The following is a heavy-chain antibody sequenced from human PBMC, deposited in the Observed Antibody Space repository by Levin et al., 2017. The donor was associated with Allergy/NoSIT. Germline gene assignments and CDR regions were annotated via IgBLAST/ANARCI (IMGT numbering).Heavy chain of an antibody. V-gene: IGHV3-49*04. CDR3: IRGYIGYYAEYFYH. D-gene: IGHD3-22*01. Sequence: GGSLRLSCTVSGFIFRDYAMSWVRQAPGKGLEWVAFIRNKEYGEKTQYAASVQGRFIISRDDYTGIAYLQMNSLTIEDTAVYYCIRGYIGYYAEYFYHWGQGTVVTVSS. CDR1: GFIFRDYA. J-gene: IGHJ1*01. CDR2: IRNKEYGEKT.